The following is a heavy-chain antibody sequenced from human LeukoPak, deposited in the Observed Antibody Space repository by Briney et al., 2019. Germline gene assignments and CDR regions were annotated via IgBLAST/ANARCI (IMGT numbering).Heavy chain of an antibody. CDR1: GHTFTGYY. CDR2: INPNSGGT. J-gene: IGHJ4*02. Sequence: ASVKVSCKASGHTFTGYYIHWVRQAPGQGLEWMGWINPNSGGTNYAQKFQGRVTMTRDTSISTAYMELSRLRSDDTAVYYCARGTAMIVVAGYYFDYWGQGTLVTVSS. V-gene: IGHV1-2*02. CDR3: ARGTAMIVVAGYYFDY. D-gene: IGHD3-22*01.